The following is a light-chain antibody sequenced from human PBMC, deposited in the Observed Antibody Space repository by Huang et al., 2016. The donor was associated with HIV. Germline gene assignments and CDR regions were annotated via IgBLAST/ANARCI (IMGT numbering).Light chain of an antibody. CDR1: QTVLYSSNNKIY. V-gene: IGKV4-1*01. CDR2: WAS. CDR3: HQYYNTPYT. Sequence: DIVMTQSPASLAVSLGERATINCTSSQTVLYSSNNKIYLGWDQQKPGQPPKLRIYWASTRESGFPDRFSGSGSGTDFPLTIASLQAEDVAVYYCHQYYNTPYTFGQGTKLEIK. J-gene: IGKJ2*01.